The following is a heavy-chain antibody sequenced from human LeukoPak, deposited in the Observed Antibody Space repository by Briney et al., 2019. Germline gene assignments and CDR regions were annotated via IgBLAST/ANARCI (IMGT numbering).Heavy chain of an antibody. J-gene: IGHJ6*02. CDR2: INHNGNVN. CDR3: ARGGGLDV. CDR1: GFTFSSYW. V-gene: IGHV3-7*03. D-gene: IGHD3-16*01. Sequence: GSLRLSCAASGFTFSSYWMNWARQAPGKGLEWVASINHNGNVNYYVDSVKGRFTISRDNAKNSLYLQMSNLRAEDTAVYFCARGGGLDVWGHGATVTVSS.